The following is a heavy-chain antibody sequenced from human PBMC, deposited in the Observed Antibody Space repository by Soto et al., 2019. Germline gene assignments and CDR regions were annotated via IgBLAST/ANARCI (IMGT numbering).Heavy chain of an antibody. CDR3: ARAVAPYFGTWFDP. V-gene: IGHV4-30-2*01. J-gene: IGHJ5*02. CDR2: IYPSVNT. CDR1: GGSISSGGHS. D-gene: IGHD3-10*01. Sequence: SETLSLTCSVSGGSISSGGHSCSWIRQPPGKGLEWIGFIYPSVNTYYNPSLRSRVTTSVDRSKNQFSLRLSSVTAADMAVYYCARAVAPYFGTWFDPWGQGIMVTVSS.